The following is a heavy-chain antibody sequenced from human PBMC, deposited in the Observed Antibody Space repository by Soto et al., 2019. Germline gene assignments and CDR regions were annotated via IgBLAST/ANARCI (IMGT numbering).Heavy chain of an antibody. CDR1: GFTFDDYA. Sequence: EVQLVESGGGLVQPGRSLRLSCAASGFTFDDYAMHWVRQLPGKGLEWVSGISWNSGSIGYADSVKGRFTISRDNAKNSLYLQMNNLRAEDTALYYCAKDISTGTTTFSWFDPWGQGTLVTVSS. J-gene: IGHJ5*02. CDR2: ISWNSGSI. V-gene: IGHV3-9*01. D-gene: IGHD1-1*01. CDR3: AKDISTGTTTFSWFDP.